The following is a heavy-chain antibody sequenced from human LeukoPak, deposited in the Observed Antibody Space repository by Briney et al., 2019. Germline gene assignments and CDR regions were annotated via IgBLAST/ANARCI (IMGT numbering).Heavy chain of an antibody. J-gene: IGHJ4*02. V-gene: IGHV3-66*01. Sequence: PGGSLRLSCAASGFTISTKYMSWVRQAPGKGLEWVSVIYSGSRTYYADSVKGRFTISRDNSKNTLYLQMNSLRSEDTAVYYCARERAVAGLFDYWGQGTLVTVSS. CDR2: IYSGSRT. CDR3: ARERAVAGLFDY. D-gene: IGHD6-19*01. CDR1: GFTISTKY.